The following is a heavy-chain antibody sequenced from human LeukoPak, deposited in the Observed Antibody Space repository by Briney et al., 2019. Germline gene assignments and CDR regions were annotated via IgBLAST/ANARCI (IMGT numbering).Heavy chain of an antibody. V-gene: IGHV3-48*03. CDR2: ISGSGSTI. Sequence: PGGSLRLSCAASGFTFSSYEMNWVRQAPGKGLEGVSYISGSGSTIYYADSVKGRFTISRDNAKNSLYLQVNSLRAEDTAIYYCAREAGYLFDPWGQGTLVTVSS. J-gene: IGHJ5*02. CDR3: AREAGYLFDP. CDR1: GFTFSSYE.